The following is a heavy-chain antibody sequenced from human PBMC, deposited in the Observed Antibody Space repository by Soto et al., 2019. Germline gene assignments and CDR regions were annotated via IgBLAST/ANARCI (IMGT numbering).Heavy chain of an antibody. CDR1: GYTFTSYA. CDR3: ARDLGYCSSTSCYVGDNWFDP. Sequence: GASVKVSCKASGYTFTSYAMHWVRQAPGQRLEWMGWIDAGNGNTKYSQKFQGRVTITRDTSASTAYTELSSLRSEDTAVYYCARDLGYCSSTSCYVGDNWFDPWGQGTLVTVSS. J-gene: IGHJ5*02. CDR2: IDAGNGNT. D-gene: IGHD2-2*01. V-gene: IGHV1-3*01.